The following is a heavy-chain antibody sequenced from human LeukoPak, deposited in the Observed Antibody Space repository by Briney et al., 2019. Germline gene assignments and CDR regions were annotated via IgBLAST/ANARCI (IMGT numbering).Heavy chain of an antibody. CDR3: ARGFAYDSSGPYYFDY. CDR1: GGSFSGYY. Sequence: SETLSLTCAVYGGSFSGYYWSWIRQPPGKGLEWIGEINHSGSTDYNPSLKSRVTISVDTSKNQFSLKLSSVTAADTAVYYCARGFAYDSSGPYYFDYWSQGTLVTVSS. D-gene: IGHD3-22*01. V-gene: IGHV4-34*01. CDR2: INHSGST. J-gene: IGHJ4*02.